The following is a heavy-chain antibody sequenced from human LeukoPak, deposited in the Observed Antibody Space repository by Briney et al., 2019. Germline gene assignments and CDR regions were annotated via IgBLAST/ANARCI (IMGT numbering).Heavy chain of an antibody. V-gene: IGHV1-18*01. Sequence: ASVKVSCKASGYTFTSYGISWVRQAPGQGLEWMGWISAYNGNTNYAQKLQGRVTMTTDTSTSTAYMELRSLRSDDTAVYYCARDGERGYSGYDRTYCYYGMDVWGQGTTVTVSS. J-gene: IGHJ6*02. CDR1: GYTFTSYG. D-gene: IGHD5-12*01. CDR3: ARDGERGYSGYDRTYCYYGMDV. CDR2: ISAYNGNT.